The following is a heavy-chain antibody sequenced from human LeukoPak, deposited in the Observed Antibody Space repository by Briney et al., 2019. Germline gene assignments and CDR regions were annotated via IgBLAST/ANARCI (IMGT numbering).Heavy chain of an antibody. CDR2: INPNSGGT. J-gene: IGHJ5*02. CDR1: GYTFTGYY. V-gene: IGHV1-2*02. Sequence: ASVKVSCKASGYTFTGYYMRWVRQAPGQGLEWMGWINPNSGGTNYAQKFQGRVTMTRDTSISTAYMELSRLRSDDTAVYYCARVRIAARPPYNWFDPWGQGTLVTVSS. D-gene: IGHD6-6*01. CDR3: ARVRIAARPPYNWFDP.